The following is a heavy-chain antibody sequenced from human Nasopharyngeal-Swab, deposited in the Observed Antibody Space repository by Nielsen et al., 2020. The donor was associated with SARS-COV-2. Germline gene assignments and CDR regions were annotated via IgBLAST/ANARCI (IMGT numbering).Heavy chain of an antibody. D-gene: IGHD3-3*01. CDR1: GDSTSNDKVY. J-gene: IGHJ5*02. Sequence: SETLSLTCIVSGDSTSNDKVYWNWIRQRPGKGLEYIGYVHSSGNTYYNPSLKSRVLMSVDSSQNHFSLKLTSVTADDTAVYFCATATLEPTSRWFDPWGQGLLVTVSS. V-gene: IGHV4-30-4*01. CDR3: ATATLEPTSRWFDP. CDR2: VHSSGNT.